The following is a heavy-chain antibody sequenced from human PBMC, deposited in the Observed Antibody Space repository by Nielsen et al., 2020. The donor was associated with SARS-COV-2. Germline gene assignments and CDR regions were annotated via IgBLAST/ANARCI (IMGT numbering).Heavy chain of an antibody. D-gene: IGHD5-12*01. CDR1: GGSISSSSYY. CDR2: IYYSGST. J-gene: IGHJ4*02. CDR3: ARAPRGMLRFFDY. Sequence: SETLSLTCTVSGGSISSSSYYWGWIRQPPGKGLEWIGSIYYSGSTNYNPSLKSRVTISVDTSKNQFSLKLSSVTAADTAVYYCARAPRGMLRFFDYWGQGTLVTVSS. V-gene: IGHV4-39*07.